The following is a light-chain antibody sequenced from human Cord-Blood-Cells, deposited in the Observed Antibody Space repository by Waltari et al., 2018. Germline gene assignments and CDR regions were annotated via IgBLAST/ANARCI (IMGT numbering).Light chain of an antibody. CDR1: QSLLHSNGYNY. CDR3: MQALQTPFT. J-gene: IGKJ3*01. V-gene: IGKV2-28*01. Sequence: ISCRSSQSLLHSNGYNYLDWYLQKPGQSPQLLIYLGSNRASGVPDRFSGSGSGTDFTPKISRVEAEDVGVYYCMQALQTPFTFGPGTKVDIK. CDR2: LGS.